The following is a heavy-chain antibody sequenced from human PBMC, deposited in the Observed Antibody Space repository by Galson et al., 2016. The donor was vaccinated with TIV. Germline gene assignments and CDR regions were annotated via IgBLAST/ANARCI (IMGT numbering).Heavy chain of an antibody. V-gene: IGHV3-23*01. CDR3: AIDPDGAYYYDSGSYYKDH. CDR1: GFNFRSYA. Sequence: SLRLSCAASGFNFRSYAMNWVRQAPGKGLGWVSLISGGSYSLNYADSVKGRFTISRDDAKNTLSLQMNSLRAEDTATYYCAIDPDGAYYYDSGSYYKDHWGQGTLVTVSS. J-gene: IGHJ4*02. D-gene: IGHD3-10*01. CDR2: ISGGSYSL.